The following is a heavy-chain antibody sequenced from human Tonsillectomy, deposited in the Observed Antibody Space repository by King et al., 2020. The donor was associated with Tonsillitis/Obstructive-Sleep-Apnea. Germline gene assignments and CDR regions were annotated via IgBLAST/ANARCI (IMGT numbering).Heavy chain of an antibody. D-gene: IGHD3-22*01. CDR2: ISAYNGHT. J-gene: IGHJ4*02. CDR1: GYTFTNYG. Sequence: VQLVQSGAEVKKPGASVKVSCKASGYTFTNYGISWVRQAPGQGLEWMGWISAYNGHTNYAQKLQGRVTMTTDTSTSTAYMEVRSLRSDDTAVYYCARDSMSHYYDSSGYYTFEYWGQGTLVTVSS. CDR3: ARDSMSHYYDSSGYYTFEY. V-gene: IGHV1-18*01.